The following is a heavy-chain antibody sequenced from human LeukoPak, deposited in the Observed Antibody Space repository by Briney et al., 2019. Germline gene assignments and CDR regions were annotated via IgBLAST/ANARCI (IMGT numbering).Heavy chain of an antibody. V-gene: IGHV3-53*01. CDR1: GFTVSNTY. CDR2: IYSGGTT. D-gene: IGHD5-12*01. CDR3: ARDLDSGDYSEAFDV. Sequence: GGSLRLSCAASGFTVSNTYMSWVRQAPGKGLEWVSVIYSGGTTYYADSVKGRFTISRDNSKNTLYLQMNSLRADDTAVYYCARDLDSGDYSEAFDVWGQGTMVTVST. J-gene: IGHJ3*01.